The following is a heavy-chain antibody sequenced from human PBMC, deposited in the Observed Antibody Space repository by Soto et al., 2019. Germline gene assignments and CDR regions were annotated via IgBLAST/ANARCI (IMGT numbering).Heavy chain of an antibody. V-gene: IGHV3-23*01. Sequence: EVQLLESGGGLVQPGGSLRLSCAASGFTFSSFALSWVRQAPGKGLEWVSAISGSGDGTDYADSVKGRFTISRDNSKNTLYLQMNSLRAEDTAVYYCAGPRYSSQDYWGQGALVTVSS. CDR3: AGPRYSSQDY. CDR1: GFTFSSFA. D-gene: IGHD5-18*01. CDR2: ISGSGDGT. J-gene: IGHJ4*02.